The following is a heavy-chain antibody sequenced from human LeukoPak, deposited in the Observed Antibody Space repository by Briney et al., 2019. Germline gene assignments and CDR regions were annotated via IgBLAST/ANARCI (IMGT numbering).Heavy chain of an antibody. Sequence: GRSLRLSCAASGFTFSSYAMHWVRQAPGKGLEWVAVISYDGSNKYYADSVKGRFTISRDNSKNTLYLQMNSLRAEDTAVYYCARDVTIAAAEDYWGQGTLATVSS. CDR1: GFTFSSYA. CDR2: ISYDGSNK. CDR3: ARDVTIAAAEDY. V-gene: IGHV3-30*04. J-gene: IGHJ4*02. D-gene: IGHD6-13*01.